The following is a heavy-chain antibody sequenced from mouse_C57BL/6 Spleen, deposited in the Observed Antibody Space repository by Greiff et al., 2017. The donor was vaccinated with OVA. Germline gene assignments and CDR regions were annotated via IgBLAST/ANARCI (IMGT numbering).Heavy chain of an antibody. CDR2: ISDGGSYT. V-gene: IGHV5-4*01. Sequence: VQLKESGGGLVKPGGSLKLSCAASGFTFSSYAMSWVRQTPEKRLEWVATISDGGSYTYYPDNVKGRFTISRDNAKNNLYLQMSHLKSEDTAMYYCARDLGGTAMDYWGQGTSVTVSS. D-gene: IGHD3-3*01. CDR1: GFTFSSYA. CDR3: ARDLGGTAMDY. J-gene: IGHJ4*01.